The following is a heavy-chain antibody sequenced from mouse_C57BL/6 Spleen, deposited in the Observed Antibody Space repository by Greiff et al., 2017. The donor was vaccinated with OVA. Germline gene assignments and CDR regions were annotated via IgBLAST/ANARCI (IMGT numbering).Heavy chain of an antibody. CDR3: ARKLGAGAMDY. CDR2: IWSGGST. J-gene: IGHJ4*01. V-gene: IGHV2-2*01. CDR1: GFSLTSYG. D-gene: IGHD4-1*01. Sequence: VQLVESGPGLVQPSQSLSITCTVSGFSLTSYGVHWVRQSPGKGLEWLGVIWSGGSTDYTAAFISRLSISKDNSKSQVFFKMNSLQADDTAIYYCARKLGAGAMDYWGQGTSVTVAS.